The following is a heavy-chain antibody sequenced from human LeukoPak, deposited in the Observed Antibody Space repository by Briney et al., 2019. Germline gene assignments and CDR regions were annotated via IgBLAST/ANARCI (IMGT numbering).Heavy chain of an antibody. D-gene: IGHD5-12*01. V-gene: IGHV3-7*01. CDR3: ARRSWLRGWFDP. J-gene: IGHJ5*02. Sequence: GGSLRLSCAASGFTFSSYEMNWVRQAPGKGLEWVANIKQDGSEKYYVDSVKGRFTISRDNAKNSLYLQMNSLRAEDTAVYYCARRSWLRGWFDPWGQGTLVTVSS. CDR2: IKQDGSEK. CDR1: GFTFSSYE.